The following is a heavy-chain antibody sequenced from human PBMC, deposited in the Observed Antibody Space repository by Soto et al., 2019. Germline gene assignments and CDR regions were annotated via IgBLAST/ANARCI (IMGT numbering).Heavy chain of an antibody. Sequence: EVQLVESGGGLVQPGWALRLSCAASGFTFSNYWIHWVRQAPGKGLVWVSRINTDGRSTTYADSVKGRFTISRDAAKNTLYLKMNGLRAEDTAVYHCARSLFGRIDLAPISSYYSMDVWGQGTTVTVSS. CDR2: INTDGRST. CDR1: GFTFSNYW. D-gene: IGHD3-10*01. V-gene: IGHV3-74*01. CDR3: ARSLFGRIDLAPISSYYSMDV. J-gene: IGHJ6*02.